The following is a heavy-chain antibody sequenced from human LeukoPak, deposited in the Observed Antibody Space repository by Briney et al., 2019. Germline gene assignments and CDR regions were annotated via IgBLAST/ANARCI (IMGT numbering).Heavy chain of an antibody. CDR2: INQDGSEK. D-gene: IGHD2-15*01. V-gene: IGHV3-7*01. Sequence: GGSLRLSCAASGFTFSSYWITWVRQAPGKGLEWVANINQDGSEKCYVDSVKGRFTISRDNAKNSLSLQMNSLRVEDTAVYYCARGVVAPRSAFDIWGQGTMVTVSS. J-gene: IGHJ3*02. CDR1: GFTFSSYW. CDR3: ARGVVAPRSAFDI.